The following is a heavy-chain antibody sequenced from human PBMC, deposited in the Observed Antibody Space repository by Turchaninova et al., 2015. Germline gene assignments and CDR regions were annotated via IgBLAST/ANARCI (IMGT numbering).Heavy chain of an antibody. CDR2: TYYRSRWYN. J-gene: IGHJ4*02. Sequence: QVQLPQSGPGLVNPHPTPSRICSMARYCFVISMAGWNWIRQSPSKGLEWLGRTYYRSRWYNDYALSVKSRITINSDTSENQFSLRLNSVTPEDTAVYYCARGGTYFKGFEFWGQGALVTVSS. CDR1: RYCFVISMAG. D-gene: IGHD1-26*01. V-gene: IGHV6-1*01. CDR3: ARGGTYFKGFEF.